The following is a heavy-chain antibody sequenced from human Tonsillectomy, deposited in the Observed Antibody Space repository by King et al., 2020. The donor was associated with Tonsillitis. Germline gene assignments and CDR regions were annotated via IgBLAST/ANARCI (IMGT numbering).Heavy chain of an antibody. J-gene: IGHJ3*02. Sequence: QLQESGSGLVKPSQNLSLTCAVSGGSISSGGYSWSWIRQPPGQGLEWIGYIYHSGSTYYNPSLKSRVTISVDGSKNQFSLKLSSVTAADTSVYYCARDRPHCSSTSCYRGAFDIWGQGTMVTVSS. D-gene: IGHD2-2*01. CDR1: GGSISSGGYS. V-gene: IGHV4-30-2*01. CDR2: IYHSGST. CDR3: ARDRPHCSSTSCYRGAFDI.